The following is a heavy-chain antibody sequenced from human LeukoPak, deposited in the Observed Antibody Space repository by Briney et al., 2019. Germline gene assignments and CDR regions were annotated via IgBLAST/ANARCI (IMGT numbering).Heavy chain of an antibody. CDR3: ARDSGDPNSSSFYSGGFDY. CDR1: GGSISSYY. J-gene: IGHJ4*02. Sequence: SETLSLTCTVSGGSISSYYWSWIRQPPGKGLEWIGYIYYSGSTNYNPSLKSRVTISVDTSKNQFSLKLSSVTAADTAVYYCARDSGDPNSSSFYSGGFDYWGQGTLVTVSS. V-gene: IGHV4-59*01. D-gene: IGHD6-6*01. CDR2: IYYSGST.